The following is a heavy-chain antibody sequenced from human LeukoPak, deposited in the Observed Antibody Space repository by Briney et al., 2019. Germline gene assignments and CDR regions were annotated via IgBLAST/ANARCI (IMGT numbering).Heavy chain of an antibody. CDR3: ALGGLQLWLWGFDY. D-gene: IGHD5-18*01. V-gene: IGHV3-7*01. Sequence: GGSLRLSCAAYGFTFSTYWMTWVRQAPGKGLEWVANIKEDGSEKYYADSVKGRFTISRDNSKNTLYLQMNSLRAADTAVYYCALGGLQLWLWGFDYWGQGTLVTVSS. CDR2: IKEDGSEK. CDR1: GFTFSTYW. J-gene: IGHJ4*02.